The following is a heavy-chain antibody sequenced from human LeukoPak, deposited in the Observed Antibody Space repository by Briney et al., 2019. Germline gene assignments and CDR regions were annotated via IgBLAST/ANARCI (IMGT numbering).Heavy chain of an antibody. D-gene: IGHD6-6*01. Sequence: SETLSLTCTVSGGSISSSSYYWGWIRQPPGKGLEWIGSIYYSGSTYYNPSLKSRVTISVDTSKNQFSLKLSSVTAADTAVYYCARQGLSIAARPFDYWGQGTLVTVSS. J-gene: IGHJ4*02. CDR2: IYYSGST. V-gene: IGHV4-39*01. CDR1: GGSISSSSYY. CDR3: ARQGLSIAARPFDY.